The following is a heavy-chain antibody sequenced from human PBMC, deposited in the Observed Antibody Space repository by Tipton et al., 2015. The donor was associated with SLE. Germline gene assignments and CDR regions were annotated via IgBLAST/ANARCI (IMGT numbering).Heavy chain of an antibody. V-gene: IGHV1-2*06. J-gene: IGHJ6*02. Sequence: QLVQSGAEVKKPGASVKVSCKASGYTFTGYYMHWVRQAPGQGLEWMGRINPNSGGTNYAQKFQGRVTMTRDTSISTAYMELSRLRSGDTAVYYCARDLIWETLHGMDVWGQGTTVTVSS. CDR2: INPNSGGT. CDR3: ARDLIWETLHGMDV. D-gene: IGHD1-26*01. CDR1: GYTFTGYY.